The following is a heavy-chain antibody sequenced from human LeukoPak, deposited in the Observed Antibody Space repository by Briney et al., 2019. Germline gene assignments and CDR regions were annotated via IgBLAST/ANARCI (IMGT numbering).Heavy chain of an antibody. Sequence: ASVKVSCKASGGTFSSYAISWVRQAPGQGLEWMGGISPIFGTANYAQKFQGRVTITADESTSTAYMELSSLRSEDTAVYYCARLVVPAANYYYYYYMDVWGKGTTVTVSS. D-gene: IGHD2-2*01. CDR2: ISPIFGTA. J-gene: IGHJ6*03. CDR3: ARLVVPAANYYYYYYMDV. CDR1: GGTFSSYA. V-gene: IGHV1-69*13.